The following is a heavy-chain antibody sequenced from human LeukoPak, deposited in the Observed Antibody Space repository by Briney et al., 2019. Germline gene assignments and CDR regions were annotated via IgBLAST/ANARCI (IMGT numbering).Heavy chain of an antibody. CDR2: INPNSGGT. J-gene: IGHJ4*02. CDR1: GYTFTGYY. D-gene: IGHD5-12*01. CDR3: ARGSGYEGGYYFDY. V-gene: IGHV1-2*02. Sequence: GAPVKVSCKASGYTFTGYYMHWVRQAPGQGLEWMGWINPNSGGTNYAQKFQGRVTMTRDTSISTAYMELSRLRSDDTAVYYCARGSGYEGGYYFDYWGQGTLVTVSS.